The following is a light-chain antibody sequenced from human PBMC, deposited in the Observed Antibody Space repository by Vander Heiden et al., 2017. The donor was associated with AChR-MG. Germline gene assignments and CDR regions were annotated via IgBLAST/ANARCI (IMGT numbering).Light chain of an antibody. CDR2: EVS. V-gene: IGLV2-23*02. Sequence: QSALTQPASVSGSPGQSITISCTGTSSDVGSYNLVSWYQQHPGKAPKVMIYEVSKRPSGVSNRFSGSKSGNTASLTISGLQAEDEADYDCCSYADSAILRVFGGGTKL. CDR3: CSYADSAILRV. CDR1: SSDVGSYNL. J-gene: IGLJ3*02.